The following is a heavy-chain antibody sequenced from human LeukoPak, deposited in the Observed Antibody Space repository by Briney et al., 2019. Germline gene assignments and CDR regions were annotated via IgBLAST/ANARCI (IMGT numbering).Heavy chain of an antibody. CDR2: ISAYNGNT. D-gene: IGHD3-10*01. Sequence: ASVKVSCKASGGTFSSYAISWVRQAPGQGLEWMGWISAYNGNTNYAQKLQGRVTMTTDTSTSTAYMELRSLRSDDTAVYYCGRDHGSGSYYNWWGQGTLVTVSS. CDR3: GRDHGSGSYYNW. CDR1: GGTFSSYA. J-gene: IGHJ4*02. V-gene: IGHV1-18*01.